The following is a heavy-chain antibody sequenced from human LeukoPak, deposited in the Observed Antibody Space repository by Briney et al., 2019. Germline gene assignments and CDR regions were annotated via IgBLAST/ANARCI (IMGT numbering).Heavy chain of an antibody. CDR2: INHSGST. CDR3: ARGRPEWLLVFYYYYYMDV. CDR1: GGSFSGYY. V-gene: IGHV4-34*01. J-gene: IGHJ6*03. Sequence: SETLSLTCAVYGGSFSGYYWSWIRQPPGKGLEWIGKINHSGSTNYNPSLKSRVTISVDTSKNQFSLKLSSVTAADTAVYYCARGRPEWLLVFYYYYYMDVWGKGTTVTVSS. D-gene: IGHD3-3*01.